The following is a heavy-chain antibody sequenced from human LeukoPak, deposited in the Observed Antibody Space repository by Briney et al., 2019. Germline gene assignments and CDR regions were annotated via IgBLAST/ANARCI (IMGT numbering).Heavy chain of an antibody. Sequence: GGTLRLSCAASGFTFSSYGMSWVRQAPGKGLEWVSAISGSGGSTYYADSVKGRFTISRDNSKNTLYLQMNSLRAEDTAVYYCAKVYYGSGSYSHWGQGTLVTVSP. CDR2: ISGSGGST. D-gene: IGHD3-10*01. J-gene: IGHJ4*02. CDR1: GFTFSSYG. CDR3: AKVYYGSGSYSH. V-gene: IGHV3-23*01.